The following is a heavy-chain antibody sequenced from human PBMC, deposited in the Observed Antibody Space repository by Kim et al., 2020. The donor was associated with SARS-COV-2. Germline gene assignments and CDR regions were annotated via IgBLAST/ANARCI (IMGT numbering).Heavy chain of an antibody. Sequence: ASVKVSCKASGYTFTSYGISWVRQAPGQGLEWMGWISAYYGNTNYAQKLQGRVTMTIDTSTSTAYMEMRSLRSDETAVYYCAQLWFGEVYFDPWGQGTLVTVSS. CDR3: AQLWFGEVYFDP. D-gene: IGHD3-10*01. V-gene: IGHV1-18*01. CDR2: ISAYYGNT. CDR1: GYTFTSYG. J-gene: IGHJ5*02.